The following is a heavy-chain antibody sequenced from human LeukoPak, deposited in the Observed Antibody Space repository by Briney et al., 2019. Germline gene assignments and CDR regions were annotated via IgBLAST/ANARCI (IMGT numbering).Heavy chain of an antibody. CDR1: GFTFSSYS. V-gene: IGHV3-21*01. J-gene: IGHJ4*02. CDR3: ARKKGDY. CDR2: ISSSSYI. Sequence: GGPLRLSCAASGFTFSSYSMNWVRQAPGKGLEWVSSISSSSYIYYADSVKGRFTISRDNAKNSLYLQMNSLRAEDTAVYYCARKKGDYWGQGTLVTVSS.